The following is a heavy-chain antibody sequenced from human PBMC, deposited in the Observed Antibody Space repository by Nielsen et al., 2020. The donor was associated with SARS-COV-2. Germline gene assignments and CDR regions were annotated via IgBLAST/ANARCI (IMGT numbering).Heavy chain of an antibody. CDR2: ISSSSSTI. Sequence: WLRQPPGKGLEWVSYISSSSSTIYYADSVKGRFTISRDNAKNSLYLQMNSLRAEDTAVYYCARDQIPYYYDSSGSYYYYYYGMDVWGQGTTVTVSS. J-gene: IGHJ6*02. D-gene: IGHD3-22*01. V-gene: IGHV3-48*01. CDR3: ARDQIPYYYDSSGSYYYYYYGMDV.